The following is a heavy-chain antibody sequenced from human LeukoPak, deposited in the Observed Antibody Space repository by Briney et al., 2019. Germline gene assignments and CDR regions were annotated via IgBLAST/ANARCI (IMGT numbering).Heavy chain of an antibody. V-gene: IGHV3-21*01. Sequence: KPGGSLRLSCAASGLTFSSYSMNWVRQAPGKGLEWVSSISSSSSYIYYADSVKGRFTISRDNAKSSLYLQMNSLRAEDTAVYYCARVRSTPHGYMDVWGKGTTVTVSS. CDR1: GLTFSSYS. J-gene: IGHJ6*03. CDR2: ISSSSSYI. D-gene: IGHD3-3*01. CDR3: ARVRSTPHGYMDV.